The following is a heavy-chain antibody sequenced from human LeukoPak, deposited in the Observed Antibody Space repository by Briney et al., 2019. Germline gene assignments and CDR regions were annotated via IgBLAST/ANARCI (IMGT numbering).Heavy chain of an antibody. CDR2: IYTSGST. CDR1: GGSISSGSYY. D-gene: IGHD3-3*01. CDR3: ARGVRFLEWLGGAVRLEP. V-gene: IGHV4-61*02. J-gene: IGHJ5*02. Sequence: PSQTLSLTCTVSGGSISSGSYYWSWIRQPAGKGLEWIGRIYTSGSTNYNPSLKSRVTISVDTSKNQFSLKLSSVTAADTAVYYCARGVRFLEWLGGAVRLEPWGQGTLVTVSS.